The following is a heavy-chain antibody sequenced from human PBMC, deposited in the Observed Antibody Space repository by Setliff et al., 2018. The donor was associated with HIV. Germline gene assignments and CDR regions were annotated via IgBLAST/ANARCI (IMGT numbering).Heavy chain of an antibody. CDR1: GFTFSTYA. V-gene: IGHV3-23*01. CDR2: VSGSGGTS. Sequence: PGGSLRLSCAASGFTFSTYAMGWVRQAPGKGLEWVSSVSGSGGTSNYADSVKGRFTIFRDNLQNTLFLQMNGLRVDDTAVYFCSRIRWSYYGMDVWGQGTTVTVSS. J-gene: IGHJ6*02. D-gene: IGHD2-15*01. CDR3: SRIRWSYYGMDV.